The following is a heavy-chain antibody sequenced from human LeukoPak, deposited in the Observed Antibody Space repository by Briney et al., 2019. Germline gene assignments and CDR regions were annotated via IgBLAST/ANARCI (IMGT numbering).Heavy chain of an antibody. Sequence: QPGGSLRLSCAASGFTFSTSWMHWVRQAPGKGLVWVSRINSDGTTVDYADSVKGRFTISRDNAKNTLYLQMNSLRDEDTAVYYCARAGYYRFDYWGQGTLVTVSS. D-gene: IGHD2/OR15-2a*01. J-gene: IGHJ4*02. CDR2: INSDGTTV. CDR3: ARAGYYRFDY. V-gene: IGHV3-74*01. CDR1: GFTFSTSW.